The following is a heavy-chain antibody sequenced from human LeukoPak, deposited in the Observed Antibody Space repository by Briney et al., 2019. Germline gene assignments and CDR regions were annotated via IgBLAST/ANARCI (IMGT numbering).Heavy chain of an antibody. CDR3: ARVPYCGGDCYPARSPKFDY. J-gene: IGHJ4*02. V-gene: IGHV3-48*04. CDR2: TSSSGSTI. Sequence: PGGSLRLSCAASGFTFSSYWMTWIRQAPGKGLEWVSHTSSSGSTIYYADSVKGRFTISRDNAKNSLYLQMNSLGVEDTAVYYCARVPYCGGDCYPARSPKFDYWGQGTLVTVSS. D-gene: IGHD2-21*01. CDR1: GFTFSSYW.